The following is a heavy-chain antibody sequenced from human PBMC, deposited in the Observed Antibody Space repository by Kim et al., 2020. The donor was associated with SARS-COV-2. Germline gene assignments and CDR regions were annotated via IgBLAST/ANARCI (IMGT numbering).Heavy chain of an antibody. D-gene: IGHD5-12*01. CDR2: ISYDGNNK. CDR3: AKDLRGRGSKDYGMDV. CDR1: GFTFSSYG. Sequence: GGSLRLSCAASGFTFSSYGMHWVRQAPGKGLEWVAVISYDGNNKYYADSVRGRFTISRDNSKNTLYLQMNSLRGEDTAVYYCAKDLRGRGSKDYGMDVWGQGTTVTVSS. J-gene: IGHJ6*02. V-gene: IGHV3-30*18.